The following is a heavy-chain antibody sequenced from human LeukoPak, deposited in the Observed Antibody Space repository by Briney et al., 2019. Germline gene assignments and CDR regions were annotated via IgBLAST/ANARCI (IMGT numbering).Heavy chain of an antibody. D-gene: IGHD2-21*01. J-gene: IGHJ4*02. CDR2: IKQDGSEK. CDR3: ARDLIYCGGDCYDY. Sequence: GGSLRLSCAASGFTFSSYWMSWVRQAPGKGLEWVANIKQDGSEKYYVDSVKGRFTISRDNAKNSLYRQMNSLRGEDTAVYYCARDLIYCGGDCYDYWGQGTLVTVSS. V-gene: IGHV3-7*01. CDR1: GFTFSSYW.